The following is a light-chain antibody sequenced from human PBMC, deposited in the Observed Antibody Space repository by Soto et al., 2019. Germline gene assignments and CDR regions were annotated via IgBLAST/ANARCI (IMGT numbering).Light chain of an antibody. CDR2: GAS. Sequence: EIVWTQSPGTLSLSPGERATLSCRASQSVSSSYLAWYQQKPGQAPRLLIYGASSRATGIPDRLSGSGSGTDFTLTISRLEPEDFAVYYCQQYGSSSSYTFGQGTKLEIK. CDR1: QSVSSSY. J-gene: IGKJ2*01. CDR3: QQYGSSSSYT. V-gene: IGKV3-20*01.